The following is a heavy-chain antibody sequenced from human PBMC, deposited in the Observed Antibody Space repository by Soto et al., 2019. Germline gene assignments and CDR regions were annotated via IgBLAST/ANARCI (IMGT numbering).Heavy chain of an antibody. Sequence: QVQLQESGPELVKPSQTLSLTCTVSGGSIRSGGYYWSWIRQHPGKGLEWIGYIYYSGSTYYNPSLKSRVTISVDTSKNQFSLKLSSVTAADTAVYYCARDGKDIVVVPAAMTAYYYYYMDVWGKGTTVTVSS. CDR2: IYYSGST. V-gene: IGHV4-31*03. D-gene: IGHD2-2*01. CDR1: GGSIRSGGYY. CDR3: ARDGKDIVVVPAAMTAYYYYYMDV. J-gene: IGHJ6*03.